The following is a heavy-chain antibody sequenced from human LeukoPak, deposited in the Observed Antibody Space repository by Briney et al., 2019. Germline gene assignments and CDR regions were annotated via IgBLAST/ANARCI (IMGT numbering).Heavy chain of an antibody. V-gene: IGHV3-74*01. Sequence: GGSLRLSCAASGFTFRSYWMHWVRRAPGKGLVWVSRIDSDGGGTIYADSVKGRFTISRDNAKNTLYLQMNSLRAEDTAVYYCARGNYYDSSGYRNWFDPWGQGTLVTVSS. CDR2: IDSDGGGT. J-gene: IGHJ5*02. D-gene: IGHD3-22*01. CDR3: ARGNYYDSSGYRNWFDP. CDR1: GFTFRSYW.